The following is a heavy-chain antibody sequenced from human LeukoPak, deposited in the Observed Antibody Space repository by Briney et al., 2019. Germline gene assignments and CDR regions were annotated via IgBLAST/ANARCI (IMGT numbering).Heavy chain of an antibody. J-gene: IGHJ4*02. CDR3: ASETTVSETDY. CDR2: ISYDGSNK. Sequence: GGSLRLSCAASGFTFSSYAMHWVRQAPGKGLEWVAVISYDGSNKYYADSVKGRFTISRDNSKNTLYLQMNSLRAEDTAVYYCASETTVSETDYWGQGTLATVSS. V-gene: IGHV3-30-3*01. CDR1: GFTFSSYA. D-gene: IGHD4-17*01.